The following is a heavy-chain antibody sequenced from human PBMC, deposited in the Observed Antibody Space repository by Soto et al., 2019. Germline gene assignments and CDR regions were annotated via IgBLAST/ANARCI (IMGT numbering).Heavy chain of an antibody. Sequence: SETLSLTCTVSGGSISSGGYYWSWIRQHPGKGLEWIGYIYYSGSTYYNPSLKSRVTISVDTSKNQFSLKLSSVTAADTAVYYCARERDYGSGSYSIDYWGQGTLVTVSS. J-gene: IGHJ4*02. V-gene: IGHV4-31*03. CDR1: GGSISSGGYY. CDR2: IYYSGST. CDR3: ARERDYGSGSYSIDY. D-gene: IGHD3-10*01.